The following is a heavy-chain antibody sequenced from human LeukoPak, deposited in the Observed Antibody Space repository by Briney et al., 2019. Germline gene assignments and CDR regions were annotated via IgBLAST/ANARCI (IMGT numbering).Heavy chain of an antibody. Sequence: SETLSLTCTVSGGSISTGGYYWSWIRHHPGKGLEWIAYFYYSGSTYYNPSLKSRVTLSVDTSKNQFSLKLSSVTAADPAVYYCARFHTSVYYRHFDFWGQGTLVTVSS. CDR3: ARFHTSVYYRHFDF. D-gene: IGHD3-22*01. CDR2: FYYSGST. J-gene: IGHJ4*02. V-gene: IGHV4-31*03. CDR1: GGSISTGGYY.